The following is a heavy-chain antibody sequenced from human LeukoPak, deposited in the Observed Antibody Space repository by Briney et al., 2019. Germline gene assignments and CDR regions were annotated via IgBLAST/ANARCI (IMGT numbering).Heavy chain of an antibody. Sequence: GRSLRLSCAASGFTFSYYGMHWVRQAPGKGLAWVAIIWYDGSIQCYADSVKGRFTISRDNSKNTLYLQMNSLRAEDTAVYYCAKAGSDWSHVDYWGQGTLVTVSS. CDR2: IWYDGSIQ. CDR3: AKAGSDWSHVDY. V-gene: IGHV3-33*06. CDR1: GFTFSYYG. J-gene: IGHJ4*02. D-gene: IGHD6-19*01.